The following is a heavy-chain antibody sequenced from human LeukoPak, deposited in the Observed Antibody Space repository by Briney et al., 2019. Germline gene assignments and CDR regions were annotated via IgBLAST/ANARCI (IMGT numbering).Heavy chain of an antibody. J-gene: IGHJ3*02. Sequence: GGSLRLSCAGTGFTFNNYAMHWVRQAPGEGLEWVAVISRDGTDQFYADSVKGRLTISRDNSQSTLYLYMNSLTTEDTALYYCARAVPAPGTPENAFDIWGQGTVVTASS. D-gene: IGHD6-13*01. CDR1: GFTFNNYA. CDR2: ISRDGTDQ. CDR3: ARAVPAPGTPENAFDI. V-gene: IGHV3-30*04.